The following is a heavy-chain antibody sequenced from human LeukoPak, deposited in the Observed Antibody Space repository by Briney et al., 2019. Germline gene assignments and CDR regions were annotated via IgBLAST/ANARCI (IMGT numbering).Heavy chain of an antibody. CDR3: ARVGGVWRFDY. CDR1: GFTFSSHE. Sequence: PGGSLRLSCAASGFTFSSHEMNWVRQAPGKGLEWVSYISSSGSTIYYADSVKGRFTISRDNAKNSLYLQMNSLRAEDTAVYYCARVGGVWRFDYWGQGTLVTVSS. CDR2: ISSSGSTI. J-gene: IGHJ4*02. D-gene: IGHD3-16*01. V-gene: IGHV3-48*03.